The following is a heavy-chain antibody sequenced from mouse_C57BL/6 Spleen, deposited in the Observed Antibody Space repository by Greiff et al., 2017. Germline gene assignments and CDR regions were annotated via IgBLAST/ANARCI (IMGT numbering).Heavy chain of an antibody. CDR1: GFNINDDY. CDR2: IDPENGDT. D-gene: IGHD2-3*01. J-gene: IGHJ3*01. V-gene: IGHV14-4*01. Sequence: VQLQQSGAELVRPGASVKLSCTASGFNINDDYMHWVKQRPEQGLEWIGWIDPENGDTEYASKFQGKATLTADTSSNTAYLQLSDLTSEDAAVYCCTGYDGYLHSFAYWGQGTLVTVSA. CDR3: TGYDGYLHSFAY.